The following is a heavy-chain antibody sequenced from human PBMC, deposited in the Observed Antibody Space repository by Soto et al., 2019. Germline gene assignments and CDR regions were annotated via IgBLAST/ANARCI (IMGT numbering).Heavy chain of an antibody. CDR3: AKDRTWFGEGDY. CDR2: FIPIFDKT. V-gene: IGHV1-69*13. CDR1: GGTFSHYA. Sequence: SVKVSCKASGGTFSHYAINWVRQAPGQGLEWMGGFIPIFDKTDYAQKFQGRVAITADESTNTAYLDLSNLRSEDTAVYYCAKDRTWFGEGDYWGQGTLVTVSS. J-gene: IGHJ4*02. D-gene: IGHD3-10*01.